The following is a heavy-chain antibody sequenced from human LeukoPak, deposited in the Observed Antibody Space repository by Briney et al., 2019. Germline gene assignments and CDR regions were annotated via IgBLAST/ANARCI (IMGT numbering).Heavy chain of an antibody. CDR3: TTEQSLEWLFETQSFDY. D-gene: IGHD3-3*01. J-gene: IGHJ4*02. V-gene: IGHV3-15*01. Sequence: GGSLRLSCAASGFTFSNAWMSWVRQASGKGLEWVGRIKSKTDGGTTDYAAPVKGRFTISRDDSKNTLYLQMNSLKTEDTAVYYCTTEQSLEWLFETQSFDYWGQGTLVTVSS. CDR2: IKSKTDGGTT. CDR1: GFTFSNAW.